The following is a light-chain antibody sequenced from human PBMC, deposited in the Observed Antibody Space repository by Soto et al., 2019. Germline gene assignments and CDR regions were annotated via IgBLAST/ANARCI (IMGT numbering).Light chain of an antibody. J-gene: IGKJ4*01. V-gene: IGKV3-11*01. CDR2: DAS. Sequence: EIVLTQSPATLSLSPGERATLSCRASQSISSYLAWYQQKPGQAPRLLIHDASNRAAGIPARFSGSGSGTVLTITISSLEPEDFAIYYCQQRSNWPPVTFGGGTKVEIK. CDR3: QQRSNWPPVT. CDR1: QSISSY.